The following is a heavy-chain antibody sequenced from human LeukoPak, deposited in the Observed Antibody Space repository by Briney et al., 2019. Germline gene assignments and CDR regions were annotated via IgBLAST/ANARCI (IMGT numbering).Heavy chain of an antibody. Sequence: GGSLRLSCAASGFTFSSDWMHWVRQTPEKGLVWVSRINSDGSSTSYADSVKGRFTISRDNAKNTLYLEMNSLRAEDKAVFYCASGFWYFDLWGRGTLVTVS. J-gene: IGHJ2*01. CDR3: ASGFWYFDL. V-gene: IGHV3-74*01. CDR1: GFTFSSDW. D-gene: IGHD2-2*03. CDR2: INSDGSST.